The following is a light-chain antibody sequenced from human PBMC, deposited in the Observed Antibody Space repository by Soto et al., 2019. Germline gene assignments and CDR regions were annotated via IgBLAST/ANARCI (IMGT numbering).Light chain of an antibody. CDR2: SNN. V-gene: IGLV1-44*01. CDR3: AAWDDSLNGVV. J-gene: IGLJ2*01. CDR1: SSNIGSNT. Sequence: QSALTQEPSAAGTPGRRGTISRSLSSSNIGSNTVNWYQQLPGTAPKLLIYSNNQRPSGVPDRFSGSKSGTSASLAISGLQSEDEADYYCAAWDDSLNGVVFGGGTQLTVL.